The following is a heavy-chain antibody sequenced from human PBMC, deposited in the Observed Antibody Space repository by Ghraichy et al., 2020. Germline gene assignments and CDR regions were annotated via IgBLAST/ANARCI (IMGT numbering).Heavy chain of an antibody. D-gene: IGHD2-2*01. Sequence: GGSLRLSCAGSGFTFSIFWMSWVRQAPGKGLEWVANIKPDGSEKNYMDSVKGRFTISRDNAKNSLYLQMNSLRAEDTAVYYCAREIRYCTSTTCYSPNAVDSWGQGTPVTVSS. V-gene: IGHV3-7*01. CDR3: AREIRYCTSTTCYSPNAVDS. J-gene: IGHJ4*02. CDR2: IKPDGSEK. CDR1: GFTFSIFW.